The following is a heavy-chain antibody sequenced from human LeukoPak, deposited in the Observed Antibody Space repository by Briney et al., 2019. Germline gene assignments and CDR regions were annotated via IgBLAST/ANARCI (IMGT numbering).Heavy chain of an antibody. CDR2: IGTAGDT. CDR3: VRVSRYSYGFYAFDI. Sequence: PGGSLRLSCAASGFTFSSYDMHWVRHATGKGLEWVSAIGTAGDTYYPGSVKGRFTISRENAKNSLYLQMNSLRAGDTAVYYCVRVSRYSYGFYAFDIWGQGTMVTVS. CDR1: GFTFSSYD. D-gene: IGHD5-18*01. V-gene: IGHV3-13*01. J-gene: IGHJ3*02.